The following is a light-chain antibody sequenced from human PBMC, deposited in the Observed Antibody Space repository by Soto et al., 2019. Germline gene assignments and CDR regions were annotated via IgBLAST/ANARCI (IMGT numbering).Light chain of an antibody. Sequence: QSVLTQPPSVSAAPGQKVTISCSGSSSNIAIHFVSWYQQFPGTAPKLLIYDSDKRPSGIPDRFSGSKSGTSATLGITGLQTGDEADYYCGSWDSSLSGIVFGGGTQLTVL. V-gene: IGLV1-51*01. J-gene: IGLJ2*01. CDR3: GSWDSSLSGIV. CDR1: SSNIAIHF. CDR2: DSD.